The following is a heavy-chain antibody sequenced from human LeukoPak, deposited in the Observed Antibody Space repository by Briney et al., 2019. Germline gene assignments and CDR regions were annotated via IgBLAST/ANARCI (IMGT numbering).Heavy chain of an antibody. Sequence: ASVKVSCKVSGYTLTELAMHWVRQAPGKGLEWMGGFDPEDGETIYAQKFQGRVTMTEDTSTDTAYMELGSLGSEDTAVYYCATQARGYFYYWGRGTLVTVSS. CDR2: FDPEDGET. CDR3: ATQARGYFYY. CDR1: GYTLTELA. V-gene: IGHV1-24*01. J-gene: IGHJ4*02.